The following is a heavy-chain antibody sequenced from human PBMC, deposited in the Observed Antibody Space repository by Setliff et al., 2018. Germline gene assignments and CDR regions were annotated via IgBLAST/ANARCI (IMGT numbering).Heavy chain of an antibody. Sequence: LSLTCTVSGGSISTTDYYWGWIRQPPGKGLEWIGCVYYSGNTYYSPSLKSRVTMFVDTSKNQFSLMLYSVTAADTAIYYCARYDSSGYSENYYFDYWGQGTLVTISS. J-gene: IGHJ4*02. CDR1: GGSISTTDYY. CDR3: ARYDSSGYSENYYFDY. D-gene: IGHD3-22*01. V-gene: IGHV4-39*07. CDR2: VYYSGNT.